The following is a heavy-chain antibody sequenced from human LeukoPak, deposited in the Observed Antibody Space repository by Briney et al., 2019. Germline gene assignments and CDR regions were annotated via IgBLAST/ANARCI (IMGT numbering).Heavy chain of an antibody. V-gene: IGHV2-5*02. J-gene: IGHJ1*01. CDR1: GFSLSTSEVG. D-gene: IGHD6-13*01. CDR3: ARQRSSSWYGYFHH. Sequence: SGPTLVKPTQTLTLTCTFSGFSLSTSEVGVGWIRQPPGKSLEWLALIYWDDDKRYSPSLKSRLTITKDTSNNQVVLTMTNMDPVDTATYYCARQRSSSWYGYFHHWGQGTLVTVSS. CDR2: IYWDDDK.